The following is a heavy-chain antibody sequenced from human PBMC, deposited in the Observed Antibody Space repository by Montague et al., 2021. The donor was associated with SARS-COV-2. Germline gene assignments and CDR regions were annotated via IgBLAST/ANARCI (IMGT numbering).Heavy chain of an antibody. J-gene: IGHJ4*02. CDR2: IYYSGRT. D-gene: IGHD3-22*01. V-gene: IGHV4-59*01. Sequence: SETLSLTCTVSGGSISSYYWNWIRKPQAKGLEWIGYIYYSGRTNYNHSLKSRVTISVDTSKNQFSLKLSSVTAADAAVYYCARGGGSGYRYYFDYWGQGSLVTVSS. CDR1: GGSISSYY. CDR3: ARGGGSGYRYYFDY.